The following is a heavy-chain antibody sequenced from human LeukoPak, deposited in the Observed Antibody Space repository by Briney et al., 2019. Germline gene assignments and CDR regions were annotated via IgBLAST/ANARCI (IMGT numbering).Heavy chain of an antibody. CDR3: ARIVGATREIDY. D-gene: IGHD1-26*01. J-gene: IGHJ4*02. CDR1: GDSVRSSSYF. CDR2: IYYSGST. V-gene: IGHV4-39*07. Sequence: SETLSLTCTVSGDSVRSSSYFWAWIRQPPGKGLEWIANIYYSGSTYYNPSLKSRVTITLDTSKNQFSLKLSSVTAADTAVYYCARIVGATREIDYWGQGSLVTVSS.